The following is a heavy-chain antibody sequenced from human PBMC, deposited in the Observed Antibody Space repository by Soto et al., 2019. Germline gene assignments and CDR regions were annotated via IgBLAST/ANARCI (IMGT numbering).Heavy chain of an antibody. CDR2: IFYIWST. V-gene: IGHV4-30-4*01. Sequence: NPSEPLSLTCTVSGGSISSGDYYWSWIRQPPGKGLEWIVYIFYIWSTYSNPSLKSRVTISLDTSKNQFSLKLSSVTAADTAVYYCARDRGNYDLDYWGQGTMVTVSS. CDR1: GGSISSGDYY. D-gene: IGHD1-7*01. CDR3: ARDRGNYDLDY. J-gene: IGHJ4*03.